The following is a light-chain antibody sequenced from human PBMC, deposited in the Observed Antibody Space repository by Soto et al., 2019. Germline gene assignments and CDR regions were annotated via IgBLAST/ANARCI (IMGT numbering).Light chain of an antibody. Sequence: QSVLTQSSSASASLGSSVKLTGTLSSGHSTYIIAWHQQQPGKAPRYLMKVERSGRYNKGSGLPDRFSGSSSGADRYLTISNLQFEDEADYYCETWDSNTHRVFGGGTKVTVL. V-gene: IGLV4-60*02. CDR1: SGHSTYI. CDR2: VERSGRY. CDR3: ETWDSNTHRV. J-gene: IGLJ3*02.